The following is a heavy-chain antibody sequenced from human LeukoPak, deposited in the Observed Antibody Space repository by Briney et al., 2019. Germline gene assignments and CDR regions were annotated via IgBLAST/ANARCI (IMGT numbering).Heavy chain of an antibody. Sequence: GWSLRLSCAASGFTFSSYSMNWVRQAPGKGLEWVSSISSSSSYIYYADSVKGRFTISRDNAKNSLYLQMNSLRAEDTAVYYCARGGGFCSGGSCYPPLDYWGQGTLVTVSS. V-gene: IGHV3-21*01. J-gene: IGHJ4*02. CDR2: ISSSSSYI. CDR3: ARGGGFCSGGSCYPPLDY. D-gene: IGHD2-15*01. CDR1: GFTFSSYS.